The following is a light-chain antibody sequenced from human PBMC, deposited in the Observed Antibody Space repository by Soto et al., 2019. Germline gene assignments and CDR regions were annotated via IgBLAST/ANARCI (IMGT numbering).Light chain of an antibody. CDR3: QQRSNRPLT. CDR2: DTS. CDR1: QSVSSY. V-gene: IGKV3-11*01. J-gene: IGKJ5*01. Sequence: EIVLTQSPATLSLSPGERATLSCRASQSVSSYLAWYQQKPGQAPRLLIYDTSIRASGIPDRFSGSGSGTDFTLTISSLDPEDFAVYYCQQRSNRPLTFGQGTRLEIK.